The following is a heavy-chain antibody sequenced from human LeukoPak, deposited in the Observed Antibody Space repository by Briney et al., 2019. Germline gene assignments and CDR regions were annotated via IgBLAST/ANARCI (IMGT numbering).Heavy chain of an antibody. Sequence: SVKVSCKASGGTFSSYAISWVRQAPGQGLEGMGGIIPIFGTANYAQKFQGRVTITADKSTSTAYMELSSLRSEDTAVYYCASSADDNWFDPWGQGTLVTVSS. V-gene: IGHV1-69*06. CDR3: ASSADDNWFDP. CDR1: GGTFSSYA. D-gene: IGHD2-2*01. CDR2: IIPIFGTA. J-gene: IGHJ5*02.